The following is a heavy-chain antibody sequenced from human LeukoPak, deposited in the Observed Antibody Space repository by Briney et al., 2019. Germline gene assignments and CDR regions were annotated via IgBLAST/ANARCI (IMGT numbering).Heavy chain of an antibody. Sequence: GGSLRLSCAASGFTFSSYGMHWVRQAPGKGLEWVAFIRYDGSNKYYADSVKGRFTISRDNSKNTLYLQMNSLRAEDTAVYYCAKDDRTYYGSGRRGDYWGQGTLVTVSS. CDR1: GFTFSSYG. D-gene: IGHD3-10*01. CDR3: AKDDRTYYGSGRRGDY. J-gene: IGHJ4*02. V-gene: IGHV3-30*02. CDR2: IRYDGSNK.